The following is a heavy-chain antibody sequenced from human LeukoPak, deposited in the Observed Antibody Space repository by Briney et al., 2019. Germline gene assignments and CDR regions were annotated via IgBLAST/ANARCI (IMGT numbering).Heavy chain of an antibody. CDR2: IYYSGST. CDR1: GGSISSYY. J-gene: IGHJ5*02. Sequence: PSETLSLTCTVSGGSISSYYWSWIRQPPGKGLEWIGYIYYSGSTNYNSSLKSRVTISVDTSKNQFSLKLSSVTAADTAVYYCARGGEYQLLYTNNWFDPWGQGTLVTVSS. D-gene: IGHD2-2*02. CDR3: ARGGEYQLLYTNNWFDP. V-gene: IGHV4-59*01.